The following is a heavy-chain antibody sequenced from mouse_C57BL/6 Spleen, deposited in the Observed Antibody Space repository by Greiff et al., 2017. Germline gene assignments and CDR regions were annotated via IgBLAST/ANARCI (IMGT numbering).Heavy chain of an antibody. Sequence: QVQLQQSGAELVRPGTSVKVSCTASGYAFTNYLIEWVKQRPGQGLEWIGVINPGSGGTNYNEKFKGKATLTADKSSSTAYMQLSSLTSEDSAVYFCARGLTGIFDYWGQGTTLTVSS. J-gene: IGHJ2*01. CDR1: GYAFTNYL. CDR3: ARGLTGIFDY. V-gene: IGHV1-54*01. CDR2: INPGSGGT. D-gene: IGHD4-1*01.